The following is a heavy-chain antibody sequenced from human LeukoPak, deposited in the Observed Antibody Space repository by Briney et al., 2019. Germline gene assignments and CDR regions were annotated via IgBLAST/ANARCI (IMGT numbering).Heavy chain of an antibody. D-gene: IGHD6-19*01. CDR2: ISTSSSYI. J-gene: IGHJ1*01. Sequence: GGSLRLSCAASGFTFSSYSMNWVRQAPGKGLEWVSLISTSSSYIYYADSVKGRFTISRDNAKNSLYLQMNTLRAEDTAVYYCARDPWGSSGYFQHWGQGTLVTVS. V-gene: IGHV3-21*01. CDR3: ARDPWGSSGYFQH. CDR1: GFTFSSYS.